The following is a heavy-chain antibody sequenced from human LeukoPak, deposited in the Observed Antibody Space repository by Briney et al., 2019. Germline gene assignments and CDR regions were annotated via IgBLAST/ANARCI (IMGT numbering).Heavy chain of an antibody. D-gene: IGHD3-22*01. CDR3: AKGLSYYDSSEPDY. J-gene: IGHJ4*02. CDR1: GFTFSSFW. V-gene: IGHV3-74*01. CDR2: ISSDGGST. Sequence: GGSLRLSCAASGFTFSSFWMHWVRQAPGKELVWVSRISSDGGSTTYADSVKGRFTISRDNAKNTLYLQMNSLGAEDTAVYYCAKGLSYYDSSEPDYWGQGTLVTVSS.